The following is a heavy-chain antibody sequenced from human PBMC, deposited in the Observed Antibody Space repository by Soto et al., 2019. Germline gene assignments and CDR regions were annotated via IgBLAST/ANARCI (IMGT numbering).Heavy chain of an antibody. CDR2: IYYSGST. Sequence: QVQLQESGPGLVKPSQTLSLTCTVSGGSISSGGYYWSWIRQHPGKGLERIGYIYYSGSTYYNPYLKSRVTISVDTSKNQFSLKLSSVTAADTAVYYCARVCGGDCHYGMDVWGQGTTVTVSS. CDR1: GGSISSGGYY. CDR3: ARVCGGDCHYGMDV. J-gene: IGHJ6*02. V-gene: IGHV4-31*03. D-gene: IGHD2-21*02.